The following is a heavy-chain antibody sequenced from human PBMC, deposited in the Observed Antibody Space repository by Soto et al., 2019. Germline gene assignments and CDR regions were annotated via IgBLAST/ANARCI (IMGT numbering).Heavy chain of an antibody. CDR2: IYPGDSDT. V-gene: IGHV5-51*01. Sequence: GESLKISCKGSGYSFTSYWIGWVRQMPGKGLEWMGIIYPGDSDTRYSPSFQGQVIISADKSISTAYLQWSSLKASDTAMYYCARPHDFWSGPFDYWGQGTLVTVSS. CDR3: ARPHDFWSGPFDY. J-gene: IGHJ4*02. D-gene: IGHD3-3*01. CDR1: GYSFTSYW.